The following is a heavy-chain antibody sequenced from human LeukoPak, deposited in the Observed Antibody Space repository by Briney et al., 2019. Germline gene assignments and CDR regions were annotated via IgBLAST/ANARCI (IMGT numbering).Heavy chain of an antibody. CDR2: ISGSGDST. CDR1: GFTFSSYA. V-gene: IGHV3-23*01. Sequence: GGSLRLSCAASGFTFSSYAMSWVRQAPGKGLEWVSVISGSGDSTYYADSVKGRFTISRDTSKNTLYLQMNSLRAEDTAIYYCLIVATIKGHYYGMDVWGQGTTVTVSS. CDR3: LIVATIKGHYYGMDV. D-gene: IGHD5-12*01. J-gene: IGHJ6*02.